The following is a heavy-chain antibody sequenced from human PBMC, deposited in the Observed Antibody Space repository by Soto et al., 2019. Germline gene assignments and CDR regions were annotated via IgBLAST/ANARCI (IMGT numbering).Heavy chain of an antibody. V-gene: IGHV3-11*06. D-gene: IGHD3-10*01. J-gene: IGHJ4*02. Sequence: GGSLRLSCAASGFTFSDYYMSWIRQAPGKGLEWVSYISSSSSYTNYADSVKGRFTISRDNAKNSLYLQMNSLRAEDTAVYYCARAMTYYYGSGSHTYYFDYWGQGTLVTVSS. CDR3: ARAMTYYYGSGSHTYYFDY. CDR1: GFTFSDYY. CDR2: ISSSSSYT.